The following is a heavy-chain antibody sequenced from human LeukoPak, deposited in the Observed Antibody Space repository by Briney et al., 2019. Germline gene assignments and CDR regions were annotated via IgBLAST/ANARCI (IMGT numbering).Heavy chain of an antibody. J-gene: IGHJ6*02. Sequence: PGGSLRLSCAASGFTFSDHYMDWVRQAPGKGLEWVGRTRKKANSYTTEYAASVKGRFTISRDNAKNSLYLQMNSLRDADTAVYYCARDLAGRLWGHDYYYGMDVWGQGTTVTVSS. CDR2: TRKKANSYTT. D-gene: IGHD6-19*01. V-gene: IGHV3-72*01. CDR1: GFTFSDHY. CDR3: ARDLAGRLWGHDYYYGMDV.